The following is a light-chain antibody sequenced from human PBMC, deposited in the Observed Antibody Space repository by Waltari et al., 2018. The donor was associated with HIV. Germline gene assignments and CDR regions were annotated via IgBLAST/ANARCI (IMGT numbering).Light chain of an antibody. V-gene: IGLV2-23*02. CDR3: CSYVSNVI. Sequence: QSALTQPASVSGSPGQSITISCTRTSSEVATYKLVSWYQPHPGKAPKLMIYAVSKRPSGVSDRFSGSKSGDTASLTISGLQAEDEADYYCCSYVSNVIFGGGTKLTVL. CDR1: SSEVATYKL. J-gene: IGLJ2*01. CDR2: AVS.